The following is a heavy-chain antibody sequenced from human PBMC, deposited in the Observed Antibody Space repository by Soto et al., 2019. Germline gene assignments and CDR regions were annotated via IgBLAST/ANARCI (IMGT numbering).Heavy chain of an antibody. Sequence: SETLSLTCTVSGGSMISYYWSWIRQPPGKGLEWIGSIYYTGGTYYNPSLKSRVTISVDTSKNQFSLKLSSVTAADTAVYYCARHKGGYYSGVDVWGQGTTVTVSS. CDR2: IYYTGGT. CDR3: ARHKGGYYSGVDV. D-gene: IGHD3-16*01. CDR1: GGSMISYY. J-gene: IGHJ6*02. V-gene: IGHV4-59*05.